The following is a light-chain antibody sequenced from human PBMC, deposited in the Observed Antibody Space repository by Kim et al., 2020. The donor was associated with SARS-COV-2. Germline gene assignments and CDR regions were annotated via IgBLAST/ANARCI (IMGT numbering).Light chain of an antibody. CDR1: QSLLHSNGYNY. Sequence: PASISCRSSQSLLHSNGYNYLDWYLQKPGQSPQLLIYLGSNRASGVPDRFSGDGSDTDFTLKISRVEAEDVGVYYCMQALQTPPTFGQGTRLEIK. CDR3: MQALQTPPT. J-gene: IGKJ5*01. CDR2: LGS. V-gene: IGKV2-28*01.